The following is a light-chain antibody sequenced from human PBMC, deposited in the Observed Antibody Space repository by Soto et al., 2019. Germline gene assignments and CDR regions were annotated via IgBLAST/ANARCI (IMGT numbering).Light chain of an antibody. J-gene: IGKJ5*01. Sequence: ETVMTQSPATLSLSPGERATLSCRASQSVSSNLAWYQQKPGQAPRLLIYGASTRATGIPARFSGSGSGTEFTLTISSLQSEDFAVYYCQQYNNWPLTFGQGTRLEIK. CDR1: QSVSSN. CDR2: GAS. CDR3: QQYNNWPLT. V-gene: IGKV3-15*01.